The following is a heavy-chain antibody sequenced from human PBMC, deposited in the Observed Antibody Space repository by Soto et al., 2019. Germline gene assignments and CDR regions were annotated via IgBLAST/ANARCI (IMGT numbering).Heavy chain of an antibody. CDR1: GASISSGDYF. CDR2: IYDSGSS. J-gene: IGHJ4*02. D-gene: IGHD5-12*01. CDR3: AREKGYISGPKNFDY. V-gene: IGHV4-30-4*01. Sequence: PSETLSLTCTVSGASISSGDYFWSWIRQSPGKGLEWIGYIYDSGSSYYNPSLKSRVTMSVDTSKNQFSLKLGSVTAADTAVYYCAREKGYISGPKNFDYWGQGTLVTGSS.